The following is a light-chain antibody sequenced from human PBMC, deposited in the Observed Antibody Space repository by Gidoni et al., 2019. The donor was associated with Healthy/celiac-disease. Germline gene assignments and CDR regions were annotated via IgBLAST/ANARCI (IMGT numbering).Light chain of an antibody. CDR3: QSYDSSNRV. Sequence: NFMLTQPHSVSASPGKTVTISCTRRSGSIASNYVQWYQQRPGSAPTTVIYEDNQRPSGVPDRCSGSIDSSSNSASLTISGLKTEDEADYYCQSYDSSNRVFGGGTKLTVL. CDR1: SGSIASNY. CDR2: EDN. J-gene: IGLJ3*02. V-gene: IGLV6-57*03.